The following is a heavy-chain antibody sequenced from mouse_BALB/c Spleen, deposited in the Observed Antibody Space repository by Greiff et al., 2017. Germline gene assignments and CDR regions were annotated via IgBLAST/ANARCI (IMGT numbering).Heavy chain of an antibody. Sequence: VQLQQSGPGLVAPSQSLSITCTVSGFSLTSYGVHWVRQPPGKGLEWLGVIWAGGSTNYNSALMSRLSISKDNSKSQVFLKMNSLQTDDTAMYYCAREGGGYDDAWFAYWGQGTLVTVSA. CDR1: GFSLTSYG. V-gene: IGHV2-9*02. D-gene: IGHD2-2*01. CDR2: IWAGGST. J-gene: IGHJ3*01. CDR3: AREGGGYDDAWFAY.